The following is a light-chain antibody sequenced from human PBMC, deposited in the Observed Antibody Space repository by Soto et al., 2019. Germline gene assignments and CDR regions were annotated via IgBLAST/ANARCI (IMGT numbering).Light chain of an antibody. CDR3: AVWDDSLSGVV. Sequence: QSVLTQPPSASGTPGQTVTISSSGSSSNIGTNYVFWYQHLPGTALKLLIYGNNQRPSGVPDRFSGSRSGTSASLAISGLRPEDEADYYCAVWDDSLSGVVFGGGTQLTVL. J-gene: IGLJ3*02. V-gene: IGLV1-47*01. CDR2: GNN. CDR1: SSNIGTNY.